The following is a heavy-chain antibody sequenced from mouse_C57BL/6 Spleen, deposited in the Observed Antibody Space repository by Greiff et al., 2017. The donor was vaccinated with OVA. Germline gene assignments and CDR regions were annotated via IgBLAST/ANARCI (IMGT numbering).Heavy chain of an antibody. CDR2: IDPSDSYT. D-gene: IGHD2-4*01. CDR1: GYTFTSYW. V-gene: IGHV1-69*01. Sequence: QVQLQQPGAELVMPGASVKLSCKASGYTFTSYWMHWVKQRPGQGLEWIGEIDPSDSYTNYNQKFKGKSTLTVDKSSSTAYMQLSSLTSEDSAVYYWARFRDYGGAWFAYWGQGTLVTVSA. J-gene: IGHJ3*01. CDR3: ARFRDYGGAWFAY.